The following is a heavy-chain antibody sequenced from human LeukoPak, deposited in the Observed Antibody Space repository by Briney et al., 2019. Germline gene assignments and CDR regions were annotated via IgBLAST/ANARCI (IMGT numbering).Heavy chain of an antibody. Sequence: PSETLSLTCAVYGGSFSGYYWSWIRQPPGKGLEWIGEINHSGSTNYNPSLESRVTMSVDTSKSQFSLKLSFVTAADTALYYCATQHYYYHYQYVDVWGTGTTVTVSS. J-gene: IGHJ6*03. CDR2: INHSGST. CDR1: GGSFSGYY. CDR3: ATQHYYYHYQYVDV. D-gene: IGHD5-18*01. V-gene: IGHV4-34*01.